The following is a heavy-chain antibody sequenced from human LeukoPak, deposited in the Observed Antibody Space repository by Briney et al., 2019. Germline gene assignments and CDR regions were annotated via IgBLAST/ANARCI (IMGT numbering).Heavy chain of an antibody. V-gene: IGHV3-30-3*01. J-gene: IGHJ4*02. CDR2: ISYDGSNK. Sequence: PGGSLRLSCAASGFTFSSYAMHWVRQAPGKGLEWVAVISYDGSNKYYADSVKGRFTISRDNSKNTLYLQMNSLRAEDTAVYYCARAGSPAEYCSSTSCYPGDLDYWGQGTLVTVSS. D-gene: IGHD2-2*01. CDR3: ARAGSPAEYCSSTSCYPGDLDY. CDR1: GFTFSSYA.